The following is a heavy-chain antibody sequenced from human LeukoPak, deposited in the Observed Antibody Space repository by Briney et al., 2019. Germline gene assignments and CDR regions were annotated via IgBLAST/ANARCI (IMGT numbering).Heavy chain of an antibody. CDR2: IYSGGST. V-gene: IGHV3-66*01. CDR1: GFTVSSNY. J-gene: IGHJ4*02. CDR3: ARVPTGGYYFDY. Sequence: GGSLRLSCAASGFTVSSNYISWVRQAPGKGLEWVSVIYSGGSTYYADSVKGRFTISRDNSKNTLYLQINSLRAEDTAVYYCARVPTGGYYFDYWGQGTLVTVSS. D-gene: IGHD1-1*01.